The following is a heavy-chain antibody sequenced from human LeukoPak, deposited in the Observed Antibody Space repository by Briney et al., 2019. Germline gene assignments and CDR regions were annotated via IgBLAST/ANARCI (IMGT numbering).Heavy chain of an antibody. V-gene: IGHV3-30*18. D-gene: IGHD3-10*01. CDR1: GFTFSSYG. CDR2: ISYDGSNK. CDR3: AKSGGDTYFDY. J-gene: IGHJ4*02. Sequence: HPGGSLRLSCAASGFTFSSYGMHWVRQAPGKGLEWVVVISYDGSNKYYPDSVKGRFTISRDNSKNTVFLQMNSLRAEDTAVYYCAKSGGDTYFDYWGQGTLVTVSS.